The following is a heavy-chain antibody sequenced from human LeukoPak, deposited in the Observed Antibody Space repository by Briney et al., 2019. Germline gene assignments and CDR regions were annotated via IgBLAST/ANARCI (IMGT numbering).Heavy chain of an antibody. CDR3: ADLHDSSGYHTRGY. Sequence: GGSLRLSCAASGFTFSSYSMNWVRQAPGKGLEWVSSISSSSSYIYYADSVKGRFTISRDNAKNSLYLQMNSLRAEDTAVYYCADLHDSSGYHTRGYWGQGTLVTVSS. CDR2: ISSSSSYI. J-gene: IGHJ4*02. D-gene: IGHD3-22*01. CDR1: GFTFSSYS. V-gene: IGHV3-21*01.